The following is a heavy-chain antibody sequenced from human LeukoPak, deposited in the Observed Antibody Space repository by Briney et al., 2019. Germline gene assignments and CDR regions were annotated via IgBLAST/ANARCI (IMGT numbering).Heavy chain of an antibody. V-gene: IGHV4-34*01. CDR1: GGSFSGYY. D-gene: IGHD3-3*01. Sequence: PSETLSLTCAVYGGSFSGYYWGWIRQPPGKGLEWIGEINHSGSTNYNPSLKSRVTISVDTSKNQFSLKLSSVTAADTAVYYCARGDFWSGYSPDYWGQGTLVTVSS. CDR2: INHSGST. CDR3: ARGDFWSGYSPDY. J-gene: IGHJ4*02.